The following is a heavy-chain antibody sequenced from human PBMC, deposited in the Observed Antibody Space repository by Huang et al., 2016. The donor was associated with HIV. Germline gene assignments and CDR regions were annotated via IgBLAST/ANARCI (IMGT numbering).Heavy chain of an antibody. Sequence: QGQLVESGGGVVQPGRSLRLSCAASGFSFTSYDVQWVRQVPGKGLDWVSFVSNDVNEKYYADSVKGRFTISRDNFKNTLYLQMNSLRTGDTAVYFCLPAGHVSNYYYMDVWGKGTTVIVSS. CDR3: LPAGHVSNYYYMDV. CDR2: VSNDVNEK. J-gene: IGHJ6*03. CDR1: GFSFTSYD. V-gene: IGHV3-30*03.